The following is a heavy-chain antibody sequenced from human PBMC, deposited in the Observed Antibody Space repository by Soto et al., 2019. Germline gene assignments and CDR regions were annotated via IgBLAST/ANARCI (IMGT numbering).Heavy chain of an antibody. CDR2: ISYDGSNK. V-gene: IGHV3-30*18. Sequence: QVQLVESGGGVVQPGRSLRLSCAASGFTFSSYGMHWVRQAPGKGLEWVAVISYDGSNKYYADSVKGRFTISRDNSKNTLYLQMNSLRAEDTAVYYCAKADYYDSSGYSDAFDIWGQGTMVTVSS. CDR3: AKADYYDSSGYSDAFDI. D-gene: IGHD3-22*01. CDR1: GFTFSSYG. J-gene: IGHJ3*02.